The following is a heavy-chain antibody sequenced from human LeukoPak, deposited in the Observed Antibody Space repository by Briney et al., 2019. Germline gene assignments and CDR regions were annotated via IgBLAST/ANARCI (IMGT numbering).Heavy chain of an antibody. Sequence: RGSLRLSCAASGFTFSSYAMSWVRQAPGKGLEWVSAISGSGGSTYYADSVKGRFTISRDNSKNTLYLQMNSLRAEDTAVYYCAKGLLEMATISYFDYWGQGTLVTVSS. J-gene: IGHJ4*02. CDR2: ISGSGGST. CDR3: AKGLLEMATISYFDY. D-gene: IGHD5-24*01. V-gene: IGHV3-23*01. CDR1: GFTFSSYA.